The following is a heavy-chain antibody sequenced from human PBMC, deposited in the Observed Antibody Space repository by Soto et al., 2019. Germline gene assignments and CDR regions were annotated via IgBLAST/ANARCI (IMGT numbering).Heavy chain of an antibody. Sequence: QITLKESGPTLVKPTQTLTLTCTFSGLSLSTSGVGVGWIRQPPGKALEWLAVVYWDDTKHYSPSLKSRLTITKDTSKNQVVLTMTNMDPVDTATYFCAHKGYGDYPLDYWGQGTLVTVSS. J-gene: IGHJ4*02. CDR2: VYWDDTK. CDR1: GLSLSTSGVG. V-gene: IGHV2-5*02. D-gene: IGHD4-17*01. CDR3: AHKGYGDYPLDY.